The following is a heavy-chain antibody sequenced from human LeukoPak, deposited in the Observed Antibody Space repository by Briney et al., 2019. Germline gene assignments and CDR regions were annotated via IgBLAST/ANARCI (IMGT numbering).Heavy chain of an antibody. CDR3: ATAVFFSGHPGYYFDY. J-gene: IGHJ4*02. CDR1: GYTLTELS. V-gene: IGHV1-24*01. Sequence: ASVKVSCKVSGYTLTELSMHWVRQAPGKGLEWMGGFDPEDGETIYAQKFQGRATMTEDTSTDTAYMELSSLRSEDTAVYYCATAVFFSGHPGYYFDYWGQGTLVTVSS. CDR2: FDPEDGET. D-gene: IGHD3-10*01.